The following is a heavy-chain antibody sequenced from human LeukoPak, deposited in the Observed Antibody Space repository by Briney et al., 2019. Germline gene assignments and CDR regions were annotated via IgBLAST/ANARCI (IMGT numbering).Heavy chain of an antibody. CDR1: GFTVSSNY. CDR2: IFSGGST. V-gene: IGHV3-53*01. CDR3: AREAVTRSYFDH. D-gene: IGHD4-17*01. Sequence: PGGSLRLSCAASGFTVSSNYMSWVRQAPGKGLEWVSIIFSGGSTYYADSVKGRFTISRDNSKNTLYLQMNSLRAEDTAVFYCAREAVTRSYFDHRGQGTLVTVSS. J-gene: IGHJ4*02.